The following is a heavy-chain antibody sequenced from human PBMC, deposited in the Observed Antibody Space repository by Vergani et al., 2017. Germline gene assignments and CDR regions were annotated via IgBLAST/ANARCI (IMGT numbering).Heavy chain of an antibody. D-gene: IGHD2-2*01. V-gene: IGHV3-11*01. CDR3: ARGEQDIVVVPVAIWFDP. Sequence: QVQLVESGGGLVKPGGSLRLSCAASGFTFSDYYMSWIRQAPGKGLEWVSYISSSGSTIYDADSVRGRFTISRDNAKNSLYLQMNSLRAEDTAVYYCARGEQDIVVVPVAIWFDPWGQGTLVTVSS. J-gene: IGHJ5*02. CDR2: ISSSGSTI. CDR1: GFTFSDYY.